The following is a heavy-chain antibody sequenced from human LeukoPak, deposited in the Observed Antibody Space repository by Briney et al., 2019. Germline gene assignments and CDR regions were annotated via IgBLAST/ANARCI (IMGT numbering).Heavy chain of an antibody. Sequence: ASVKVSCKASGYTFTSYDINWVRQAPGQGLEWMGWMNPNSGNTDYAQKFQGRVTMTRNKYISTAYMELSSLRSEDTAVYYCARGLAAAVIIFDYWGQGTLVTVSS. CDR2: MNPNSGNT. D-gene: IGHD6-13*01. J-gene: IGHJ4*02. CDR1: GYTFTSYD. V-gene: IGHV1-8*01. CDR3: ARGLAAAVIIFDY.